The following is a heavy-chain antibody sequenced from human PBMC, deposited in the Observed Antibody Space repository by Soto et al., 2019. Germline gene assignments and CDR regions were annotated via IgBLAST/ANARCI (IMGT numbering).Heavy chain of an antibody. J-gene: IGHJ4*02. CDR2: IYYSGST. Sequence: SETLSLTCTVSGGSISSGGYYWSWIRQHPGKGLEWIGYIYYSGSTYYNPSLKSRVTISVDTSKNQFSLKLSSVTAADTAVYYCARVHRSLGAARSDYWGQGTLVTVSS. V-gene: IGHV4-31*03. CDR3: ARVHRSLGAARSDY. CDR1: GGSISSGGYY. D-gene: IGHD6-6*01.